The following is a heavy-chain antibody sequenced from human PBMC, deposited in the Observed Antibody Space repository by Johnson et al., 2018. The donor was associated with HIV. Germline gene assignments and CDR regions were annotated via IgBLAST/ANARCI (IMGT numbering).Heavy chain of an antibody. CDR3: TKDIHYDSSGYLLLNAFGI. V-gene: IGHV3-20*04. CDR2: ISSSGNSM. D-gene: IGHD3-22*01. J-gene: IGHJ3*02. CDR1: GFTFDDFG. Sequence: VQLVESGGGVQRPGGSLRLSCAASGFTFDDFGMGWVRQAPGKGLEWVSYISSSGNSMYYADSVKDRFTISRDNARNSLYLQMNSLRAEDTALYYCTKDIHYDSSGYLLLNAFGIWGQGTMVTVSS.